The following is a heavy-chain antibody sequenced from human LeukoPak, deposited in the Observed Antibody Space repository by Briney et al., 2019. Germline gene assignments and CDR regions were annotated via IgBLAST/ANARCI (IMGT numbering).Heavy chain of an antibody. D-gene: IGHD6-13*01. J-gene: IGHJ3*02. CDR1: GFTFSSYA. V-gene: IGHV3-23*01. CDR2: ISGSGGST. Sequence: GGSLRLSCAASGFTFSSYAMSWVRQTPGKGLEWVSAISGSGGSTYYADSAKGRFTISRDNSKNTLYLQMNSLRAEDTAVYYCAKDIGIAGVYREPEENAFDIWGQGTMVTVSS. CDR3: AKDIGIAGVYREPEENAFDI.